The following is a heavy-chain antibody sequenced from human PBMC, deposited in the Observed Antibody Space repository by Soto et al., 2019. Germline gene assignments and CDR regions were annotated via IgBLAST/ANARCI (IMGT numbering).Heavy chain of an antibody. CDR2: IQNHGYST. D-gene: IGHD1-20*01. CDR3: ARGYDAGCHFGY. J-gene: IGHJ4*02. CDR1: GFTFSRDE. Sequence: EVQLVESGGGLVQTGGSLRLSCEASGFTFSRDEMNWVRQAPGKGLEWIAYIQNHGYSTHYADSVKGRFTISRDNAKNTLYLQMSSLTAEDTAIYYCARGYDAGCHFGYWGQGVLVTVSS. V-gene: IGHV3-48*03.